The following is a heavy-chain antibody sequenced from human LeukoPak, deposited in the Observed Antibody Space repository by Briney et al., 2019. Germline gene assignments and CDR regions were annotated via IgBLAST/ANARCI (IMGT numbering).Heavy chain of an antibody. CDR2: INAGHGNT. V-gene: IGHV1-3*01. D-gene: IGHD1-14*01. CDR1: GYTFTNYA. J-gene: IGHJ4*02. Sequence: ASVKVSCKASGYTFTNYAIQWVRQAPGQRLEWMEWINAGHGNTKYSQKFQGRVTITRDTSASTAYMELSSLRSEDTAVYYCARGAGFAEPLPEYWGQGTLLTVSS. CDR3: ARGAGFAEPLPEY.